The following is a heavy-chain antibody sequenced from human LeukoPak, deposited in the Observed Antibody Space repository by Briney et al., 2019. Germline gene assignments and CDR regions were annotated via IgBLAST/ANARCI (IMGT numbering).Heavy chain of an antibody. Sequence: SETLSPTCTVSGGSISSYYWSWIRQPPGKGLEWIGYIYYSGSTNYNPSLKSRVTISVDTSKNQFSLKLSSVTAADTAVYYCASSPIVVVPAAMLNWGQGTLVTASS. CDR1: GGSISSYY. J-gene: IGHJ4*02. V-gene: IGHV4-59*01. D-gene: IGHD2-2*01. CDR3: ASSPIVVVPAAMLN. CDR2: IYYSGST.